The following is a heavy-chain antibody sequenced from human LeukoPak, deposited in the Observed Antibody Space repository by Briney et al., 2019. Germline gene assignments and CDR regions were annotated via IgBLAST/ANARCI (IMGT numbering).Heavy chain of an antibody. V-gene: IGHV3-74*01. Sequence: GGSLRLSCAASGFTFSSYWMHWVRQAPGKGLVWVSRINSDGSSTSYADSVKGRFTISRDNAKNSLYLQMNSLRAEDTAVYYCASLSDSSGYFYDHAFDLWGQGTMVTVSS. J-gene: IGHJ3*01. CDR1: GFTFSSYW. CDR2: INSDGSST. D-gene: IGHD3-22*01. CDR3: ASLSDSSGYFYDHAFDL.